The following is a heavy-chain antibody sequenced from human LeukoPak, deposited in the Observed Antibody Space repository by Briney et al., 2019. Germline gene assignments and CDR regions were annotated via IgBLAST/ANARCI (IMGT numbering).Heavy chain of an antibody. Sequence: ASVKVSCNASGYTFSSYYMHWVRQAPGQGLEWMGIINPSGGSTTYAQKFQGRVTMTRDMSTSTVYMELSSLRSEDTAVYYCARELNFNYDFRSGFLRGSRGFDYWGQGTLVTVSS. J-gene: IGHJ4*02. CDR1: GYTFSSYY. D-gene: IGHD3-3*01. CDR2: INPSGGST. CDR3: ARELNFNYDFRSGFLRGSRGFDY. V-gene: IGHV1-46*01.